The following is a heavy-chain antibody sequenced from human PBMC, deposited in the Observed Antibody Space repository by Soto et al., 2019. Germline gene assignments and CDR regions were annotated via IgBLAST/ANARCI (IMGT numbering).Heavy chain of an antibody. J-gene: IGHJ3*02. CDR3: ARKFYYKSGNSHPEVFDM. CDR1: GFTFSTYA. V-gene: IGHV3-23*01. D-gene: IGHD3-10*01. CDR2: ISGSGGDT. Sequence: EVQLLESGGGLVQPGGSLRLSCAASGFTFSTYAVNWVRQAPGKGLEWVSVISGSGGDTKYADSVKGRSTISRDNSKNTLYLQMNSLRVEDTAVYYCARKFYYKSGNSHPEVFDMWGQGTMGTVS.